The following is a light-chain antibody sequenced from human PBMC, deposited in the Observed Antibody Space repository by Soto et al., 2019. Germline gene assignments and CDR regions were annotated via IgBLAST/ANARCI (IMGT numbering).Light chain of an antibody. CDR2: DAS. Sequence: EILMTQSPPTVSVSPRERATLSCRASQSVSSKIAWYQQKPGQAPRLLIYDASSRATGIPDRFSGGGSGTDFTLTISRLEPEDFAVYYCQQFSSYPLTFGGGTKVDIK. CDR3: QQFSSYPLT. V-gene: IGKV3-20*01. CDR1: QSVSSK. J-gene: IGKJ4*01.